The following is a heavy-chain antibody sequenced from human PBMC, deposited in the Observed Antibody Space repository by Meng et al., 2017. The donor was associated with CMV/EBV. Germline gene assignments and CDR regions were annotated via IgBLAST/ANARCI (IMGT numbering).Heavy chain of an antibody. J-gene: IGHJ5*02. CDR3: ARLGSSSSWVLGWFDP. Sequence: YSISSSTWWGCIRQPPGKGLAWIGYIYYSGSTYYNPSLKSRVPMSVDTSKNQFSLKLSSVTAVDTAVYYCARLGSSSSWVLGWFDPWGQGTLVTVSS. D-gene: IGHD6-6*01. CDR2: IYYSGST. V-gene: IGHV4-28*01. CDR1: YSISSSTW.